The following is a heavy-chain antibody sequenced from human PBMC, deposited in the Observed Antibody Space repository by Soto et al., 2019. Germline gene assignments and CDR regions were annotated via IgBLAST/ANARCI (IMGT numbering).Heavy chain of an antibody. Sequence: GASVKVSCKASGYTFTSYDINWVRQATGRGLEWMGWMNPNSGNTGYAQKFQGRVTMTRNTSISTAYMELSSLRSEDTAVYYCARGYSMVRGVPYYYYMDVWGKGTTVTVSS. CDR3: ARGYSMVRGVPYYYYMDV. CDR2: MNPNSGNT. CDR1: GYTFTSYD. J-gene: IGHJ6*03. D-gene: IGHD3-10*01. V-gene: IGHV1-8*01.